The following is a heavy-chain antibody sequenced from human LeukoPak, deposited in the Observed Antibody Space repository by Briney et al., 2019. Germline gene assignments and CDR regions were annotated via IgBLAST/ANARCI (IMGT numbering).Heavy chain of an antibody. CDR1: GFTFSSYG. CDR2: IRSDGNYK. V-gene: IGHV3-30*02. CDR3: ARGRYYDSSGYPTSFDY. Sequence: GGSLRLSCAASGFTFSSYGMHWVRQTPGKGLEWVAFIRSDGNYKYYADSVKGRFTISRDNSKNTLYLQMNSLRAEDTAVYYCARGRYYDSSGYPTSFDYWGQGTLVTVSS. D-gene: IGHD3-22*01. J-gene: IGHJ4*02.